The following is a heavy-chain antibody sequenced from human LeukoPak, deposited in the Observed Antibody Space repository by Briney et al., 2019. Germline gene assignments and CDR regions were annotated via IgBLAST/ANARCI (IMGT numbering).Heavy chain of an antibody. Sequence: SETLSLTCTVSGGSISSSSYYWAWIRQPPGKGLEWIGSIYYSGNTYYNVSLKSRVTIALDTSKNQFSLKLNSVTAAGTAVYYCARESYYDSSGYSHDAFDIWGQGAMVTVSS. J-gene: IGHJ3*02. D-gene: IGHD3-22*01. V-gene: IGHV4-39*07. CDR2: IYYSGNT. CDR3: ARESYYDSSGYSHDAFDI. CDR1: GGSISSSSYY.